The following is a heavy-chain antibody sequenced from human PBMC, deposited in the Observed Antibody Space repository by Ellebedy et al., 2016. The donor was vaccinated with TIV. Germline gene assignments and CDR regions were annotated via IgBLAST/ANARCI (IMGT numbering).Heavy chain of an antibody. Sequence: PGGSLRLSCAASGFTFSSYSMTGVPQSPGKGLEWVSAISRCTSYIYYADPVKGRFTISRANAKNTLYLQMDCLRADDTAVYYCERDVGYKYNSGFDYWGQGTLVTVSS. CDR3: ERDVGYKYNSGFDY. CDR2: ISRCTSYI. J-gene: IGHJ4*02. CDR1: GFTFSSYS. D-gene: IGHD5-24*01. V-gene: IGHV3-21*01.